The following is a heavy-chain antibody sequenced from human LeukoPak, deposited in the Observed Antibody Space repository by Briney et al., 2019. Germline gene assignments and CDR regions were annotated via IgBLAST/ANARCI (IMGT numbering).Heavy chain of an antibody. D-gene: IGHD3-10*01. CDR1: GGSFSGYY. Sequence: SETLSLTCAVYGGSFSGYYWSWIRQPPGKGLEWIGEINHSGSTNYNPSLKSRVTISVDTSKNQFSLKLSSVTAADTAVYYCARVRRYYGSGSYHDYWGQETLVTVSS. V-gene: IGHV4-34*01. CDR3: ARVRRYYGSGSYHDY. CDR2: INHSGST. J-gene: IGHJ4*02.